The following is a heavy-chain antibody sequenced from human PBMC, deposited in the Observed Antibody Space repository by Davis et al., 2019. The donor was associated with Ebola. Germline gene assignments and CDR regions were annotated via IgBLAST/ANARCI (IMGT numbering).Heavy chain of an antibody. D-gene: IGHD6-13*01. CDR2: INHSGST. V-gene: IGHV4-34*01. CDR1: GGSFSGYY. Sequence: SETLSLTCAVYGGSFSGYYWSWIRQPPGKGLEWIGEINHSGSTNYNPSLKSRVIISVDTSKNQFSLKLTSVTAADTAVYSCAGIAATGSYWGQGALVTVSS. J-gene: IGHJ4*02. CDR3: AGIAATGSY.